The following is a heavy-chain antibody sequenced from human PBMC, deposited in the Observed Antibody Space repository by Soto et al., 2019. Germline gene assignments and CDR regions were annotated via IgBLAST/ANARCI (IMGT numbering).Heavy chain of an antibody. CDR2: IKEDGSEE. D-gene: IGHD3-10*01. V-gene: IGHV3-7*01. CDR1: GFTFSSYW. J-gene: IGHJ6*02. CDR3: ARDHRPYYYGSVNYGPYYYYYGMDV. Sequence: EEQLVESGGGLVQPGGSLRLSCAASGFTFSSYWMTWVRQAPGKGLEWVANIKEDGSEEHYVDSVKGRFTISRDNAKNSVDLQMNSLRVEDTAVYYCARDHRPYYYGSVNYGPYYYYYGMDVWGQGTTVTVSS.